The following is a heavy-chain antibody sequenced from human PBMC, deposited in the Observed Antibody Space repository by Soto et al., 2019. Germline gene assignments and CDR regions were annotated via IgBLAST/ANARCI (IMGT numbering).Heavy chain of an antibody. V-gene: IGHV3-23*01. CDR3: AKGISSASSFDN. CDR2: ISGSGGRT. Sequence: EVHLLESGGGLVQPGGSLRLSCAASGFTFSHNDMSWVRQAPGKGLEWVSAISGSGGRTHYADSVKGRFTISRDNSKNMLSLQMNSLRAEDTAVYHCAKGISSASSFDNWGPGTLVTVSS. CDR1: GFTFSHND. J-gene: IGHJ4*02. D-gene: IGHD3-22*01.